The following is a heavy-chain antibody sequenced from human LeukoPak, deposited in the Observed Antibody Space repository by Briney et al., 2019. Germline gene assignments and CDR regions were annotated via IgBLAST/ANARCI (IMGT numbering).Heavy chain of an antibody. J-gene: IGHJ6*02. CDR2: IYYSGST. Sequence: PSETLSLTCTVSGGSISSYYWSWIRQPPGKGLEWIGYIYYSGSTNYNPSLKSRVTISVDTSKNQFSLKLSSVTAADMAVYYCARALERSGSSNYYYYGMDVWGQGTTVTVSS. CDR1: GGSISSYY. D-gene: IGHD3-10*01. CDR3: ARALERSGSSNYYYYGMDV. V-gene: IGHV4-59*01.